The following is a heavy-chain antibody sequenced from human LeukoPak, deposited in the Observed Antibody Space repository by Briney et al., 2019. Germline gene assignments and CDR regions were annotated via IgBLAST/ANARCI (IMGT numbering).Heavy chain of an antibody. CDR3: ARDPTYYLRYGYFDS. Sequence: ETLSLTCTVSGGSISSGGYYWNWVRQAPGKGLEWVSSISSSSSYICYADSVRGRFTISRDNAKNSLYLQMNSLRAEDTAVYYCARDPTYYLRYGYFDSWGQGILVTVSS. D-gene: IGHD1-26*01. CDR1: GGSISSGGYY. J-gene: IGHJ4*02. V-gene: IGHV3-21*01. CDR2: ISSSSSYI.